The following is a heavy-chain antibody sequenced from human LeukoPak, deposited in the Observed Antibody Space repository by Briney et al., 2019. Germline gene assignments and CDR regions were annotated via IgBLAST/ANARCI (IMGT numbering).Heavy chain of an antibody. CDR3: ARVPIPKCDSCWWDYYYGMDV. CDR2: MNPNSGNT. D-gene: IGHD2-15*01. Sequence: ASVTVSCKASGYTFTSYDINWVRQATGQGLEWMGWMNPNSGNTGYAQKFQGRVTMTRNTSISTAYMELSSLRSEDTAVYYCARVPIPKCDSCWWDYYYGMDVWGQGTTVTVSS. CDR1: GYTFTSYD. V-gene: IGHV1-8*01. J-gene: IGHJ6*02.